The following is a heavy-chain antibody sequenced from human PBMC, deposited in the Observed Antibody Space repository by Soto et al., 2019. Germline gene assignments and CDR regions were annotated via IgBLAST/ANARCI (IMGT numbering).Heavy chain of an antibody. CDR3: ARDRLAGKSLWDY. J-gene: IGHJ4*02. V-gene: IGHV3-30-3*01. Sequence: QVQLVESGGGVVQPGRSLRLSCVASGFIFKNYVMHWVRQAPGKGLEWVAVISSDGSRKNSADSVKGRFTISRDNSKNKLYLQMTSLRPEDTVVYYCARDRLAGKSLWDYWGQGSLVTVSS. D-gene: IGHD1-1*01. CDR2: ISSDGSRK. CDR1: GFIFKNYV.